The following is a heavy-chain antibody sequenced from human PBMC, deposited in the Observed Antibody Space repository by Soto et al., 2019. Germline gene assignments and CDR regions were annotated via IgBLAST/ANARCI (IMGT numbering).Heavy chain of an antibody. CDR3: ARIYDSTGYYKSGADY. D-gene: IGHD3-22*01. J-gene: IGHJ4*02. V-gene: IGHV3-30*19. CDR1: GFTFSSYG. Sequence: GGSLRLSCAASGFTFSSYGMHWVRQAPGKGLEWVAVIWYDGSNKYYADSVKGRFTISRDNSKNTLFVEMNSLRAEDTAVYYCARIYDSTGYYKSGADYWGQGTPVTASS. CDR2: IWYDGSNK.